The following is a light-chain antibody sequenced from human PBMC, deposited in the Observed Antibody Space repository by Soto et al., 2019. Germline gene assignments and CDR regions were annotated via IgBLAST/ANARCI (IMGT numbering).Light chain of an antibody. V-gene: IGKV1-12*01. CDR3: QQARAFPRT. CDR2: AAS. CDR1: QDISWR. J-gene: IGKJ1*01. Sequence: DLQMTQSPSLVSASVGDSVSRSCRASQDISWRLAWFQQRPGKAPRLLVYAASTLQSGVPSRFSGSGSGTDFTLNISSLHPEDFATYFCQQARAFPRTFGQGTKVDVK.